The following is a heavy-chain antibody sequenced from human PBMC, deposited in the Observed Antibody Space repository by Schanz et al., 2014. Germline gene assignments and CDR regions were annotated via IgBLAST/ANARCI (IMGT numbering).Heavy chain of an antibody. CDR2: LSEGGGGT. CDR3: AKAPYWPITRFRP. D-gene: IGHD2-8*02. CDR1: GFTLSNYA. J-gene: IGHJ5*02. V-gene: IGHV3-23*01. Sequence: EMQLLESGGGLAQPGGSLRLSCAASGFTLSNYAMSWVRQAPGKGMEWVSALSEGGGGTHYADSVRGRFTISSDSSKNTLYLQMSSLRADDTAVHSFAKAPYWPITRFRPWGQGTLVAVSS.